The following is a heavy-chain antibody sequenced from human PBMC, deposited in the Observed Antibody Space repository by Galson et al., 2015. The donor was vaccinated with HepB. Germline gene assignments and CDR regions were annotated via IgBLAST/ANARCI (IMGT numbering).Heavy chain of an antibody. CDR2: IIPIFGTA. Sequence: SVKVSCKASGGTFSSYAISWVRQAPGQGLEWMGGIIPIFGTANYAQKFQGRVTITADESTSTAYMELSSLRSEDTAVYYCAGLGYCSSTSCYTGPEDFDYWGQGTLVTVSS. J-gene: IGHJ4*02. CDR3: AGLGYCSSTSCYTGPEDFDY. D-gene: IGHD2-2*02. CDR1: GGTFSSYA. V-gene: IGHV1-69*13.